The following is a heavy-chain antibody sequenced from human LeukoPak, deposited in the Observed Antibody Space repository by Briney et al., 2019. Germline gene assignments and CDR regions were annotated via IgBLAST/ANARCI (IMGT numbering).Heavy chain of an antibody. CDR1: GFTSSSYA. D-gene: IGHD4-17*01. V-gene: IGHV3-23*01. CDR3: AKGTDYGDYPPEY. Sequence: GGSLRLSCAASGFTSSSYAMSWVRQAPGQGLEWVSAISGSGGSTYYADSVKGRFTISRDNSKNTLYLQMNSLRAEATAVYYCAKGTDYGDYPPEYWGQGTLVTVSS. CDR2: ISGSGGST. J-gene: IGHJ4*02.